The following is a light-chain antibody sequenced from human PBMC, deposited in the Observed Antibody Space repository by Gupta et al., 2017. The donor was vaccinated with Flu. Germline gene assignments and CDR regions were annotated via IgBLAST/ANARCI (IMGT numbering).Light chain of an antibody. CDR3: MHHADWPPYT. Sequence: VVLTQSRHSLPVTLGQPAPLPCSSSQCLVYSGGVTDLNWFQQRPGHPPRRLIYHVSTRDSGVTDRFCGSGSGSNFSLRISRVEAEDVGVYYCMHHADWPPYTFGQGTKLEIK. CDR2: HVS. J-gene: IGKJ2*01. V-gene: IGKV2-30*01. CDR1: QCLVYSGGVTD.